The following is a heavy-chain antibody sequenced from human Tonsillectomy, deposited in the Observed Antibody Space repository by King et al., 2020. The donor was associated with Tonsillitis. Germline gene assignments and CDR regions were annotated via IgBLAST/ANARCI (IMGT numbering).Heavy chain of an antibody. CDR1: GFTFRSYA. D-gene: IGHD2-15*01. CDR3: VSGMLTGSCADY. V-gene: IGHV3-23*04. J-gene: IGHJ4*02. CDR2: ISGSGYKT. Sequence: VQLVESGGGLVQPGGPLRLSCAASGFTFRSYALSWVRQSPGKGLQWVSAISGSGYKTYYIDSVKGRFTISRDNSKNTVSLQMNSLRAEDTGVYYCVSGMLTGSCADYWGQGTLVTVSS.